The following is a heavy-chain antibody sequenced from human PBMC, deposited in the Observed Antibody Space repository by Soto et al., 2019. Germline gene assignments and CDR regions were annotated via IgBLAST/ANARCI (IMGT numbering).Heavy chain of an antibody. D-gene: IGHD2-15*01. CDR1: GFTFSSYG. CDR2: ISYDGSNK. V-gene: IGHV3-30*18. CDR3: AKDWGGYCSGGSCPGGDY. Sequence: PGGSLRLSCAASGFTFSSYGMHWVRQAPGKGLEWVAVISYDGSNKYYADSVKGRFTISRDNSKNTLYLQMNSLRAEDTAVYYCAKDWGGYCSGGSCPGGDYWGQGTLVTVSS. J-gene: IGHJ4*02.